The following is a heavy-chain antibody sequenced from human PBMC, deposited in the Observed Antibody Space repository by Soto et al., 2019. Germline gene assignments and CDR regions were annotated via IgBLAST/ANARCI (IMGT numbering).Heavy chain of an antibody. Sequence: VGSLRLSCAASGITFSKAWMNWVRQSPGKGLEWVGRIKSRSDGGTTAYAAPVKGRFSISRDDSKDTLWLQMNSLKTEDTAVYYCTTNFYSDHGMDVWGQGTTVTVSS. CDR3: TTNFYSDHGMDV. CDR2: IKSRSDGGTT. V-gene: IGHV3-15*01. D-gene: IGHD4-17*01. J-gene: IGHJ6*02. CDR1: GITFSKAW.